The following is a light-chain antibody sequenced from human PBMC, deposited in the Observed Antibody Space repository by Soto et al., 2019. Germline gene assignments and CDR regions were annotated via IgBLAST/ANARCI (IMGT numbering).Light chain of an antibody. V-gene: IGKV1-5*03. J-gene: IGKJ1*01. CDR1: QSIGGW. CDR2: KAS. Sequence: DMQMTQSLSTLSASVGDRVTITCRASQSIGGWLAWYQQKPGKAPNLLIYKASNLQSGVPSRFSGSGSGTEFTLTISSLEPEDFAVYYCQQRSNWLWTFGQGTKVDIK. CDR3: QQRSNWLWT.